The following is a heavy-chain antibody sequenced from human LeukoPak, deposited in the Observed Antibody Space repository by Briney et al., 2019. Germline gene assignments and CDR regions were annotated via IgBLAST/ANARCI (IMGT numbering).Heavy chain of an antibody. CDR3: ARDDSYSGYVY. V-gene: IGHV3-23*01. D-gene: IGHD5-12*01. CDR1: GFTFSSYA. Sequence: PGGSLRLSCAASGFTFSSYAMSWVRQAPGKGLEWVSAISGSGGSTYYADSVKGRFTISRDNSKNTLYLQMNSMRADDTAGYYCARDDSYSGYVYWGQGTLVTVSS. J-gene: IGHJ4*02. CDR2: ISGSGGST.